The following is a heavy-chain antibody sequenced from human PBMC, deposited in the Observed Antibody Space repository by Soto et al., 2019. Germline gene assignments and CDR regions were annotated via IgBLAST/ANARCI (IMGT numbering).Heavy chain of an antibody. CDR2: IWSDGNNR. Sequence: QVQLVESGGGVFQPGRSLRLSCAASGFMFSNHGMHWVRQAPGKGLEWVAVIWSDGNNRYYADSVKGRFTISRDNSKNTVYVQMISLRAEDTAVYYCVRGDNWNDEASDYWGQGTLVTVSS. J-gene: IGHJ4*02. CDR1: GFMFSNHG. CDR3: VRGDNWNDEASDY. V-gene: IGHV3-33*01. D-gene: IGHD1-1*01.